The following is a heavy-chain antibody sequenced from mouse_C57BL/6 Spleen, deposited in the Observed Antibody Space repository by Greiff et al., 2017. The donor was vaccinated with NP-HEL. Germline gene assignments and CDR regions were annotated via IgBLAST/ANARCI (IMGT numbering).Heavy chain of an antibody. Sequence: QVQLQQPGAELVMPGASVKLSCKASGYTFTSYWMHWVQQRPGQGLEWIGEIDPSDSYTNYNQKFKGKSTLTVDKSSSTAYMQLSSLTSEDSAVYYCARFGPHWYFDVWGTGTTVTVSS. J-gene: IGHJ1*03. CDR1: GYTFTSYW. CDR2: IDPSDSYT. V-gene: IGHV1-69*01. CDR3: ARFGPHWYFDV.